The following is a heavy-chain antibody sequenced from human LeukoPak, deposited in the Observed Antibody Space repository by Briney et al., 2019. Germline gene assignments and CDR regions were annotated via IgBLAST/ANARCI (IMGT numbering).Heavy chain of an antibody. J-gene: IGHJ3*02. Sequence: ASVKVSCKASGYTFTGCYMHWVRQAPGQGLEWMGRINPNSGGTNYAQKFQGRVTMTRDTSISTAYMELSRLRSDDTAVYYCARETYYNAFDIWGQGTMVTVSS. CDR2: INPNSGGT. CDR3: ARETYYNAFDI. D-gene: IGHD3-22*01. CDR1: GYTFTGCY. V-gene: IGHV1-2*06.